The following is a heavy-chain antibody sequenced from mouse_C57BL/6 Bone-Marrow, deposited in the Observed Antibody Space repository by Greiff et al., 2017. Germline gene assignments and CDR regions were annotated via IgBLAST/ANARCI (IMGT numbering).Heavy chain of an antibody. D-gene: IGHD1-1*01. CDR2: IYPGDGDT. J-gene: IGHJ4*01. Sequence: QVQLQQSGPELVKPGASVKISCKASGYAFSSSWMNWVKQRPGKGLEWIGRIYPGDGDTNYNGKFKGKATLTADKSSSTAYMQLSSLTSEDSAVYFCARSGLLRFIYYYAMDYWGQGTSVTVSS. V-gene: IGHV1-82*01. CDR3: ARSGLLRFIYYYAMDY. CDR1: GYAFSSSW.